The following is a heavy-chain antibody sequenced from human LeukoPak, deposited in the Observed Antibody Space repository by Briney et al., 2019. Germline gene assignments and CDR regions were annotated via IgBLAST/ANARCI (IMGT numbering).Heavy chain of an antibody. J-gene: IGHJ6*03. CDR3: AKGKSYYDSSGYYYEAYYYMDV. V-gene: IGHV3-23*01. D-gene: IGHD3-22*01. CDR2: ISGSGGST. CDR1: GFTFSSYS. Sequence: GGSLRLSCAASGFTFSSYSMNWVRQAPGKGLEWVSAISGSGGSTYYADSVKGRFTISRDNSKNTLYLQMNSLRAEDTAVYYCAKGKSYYDSSGYYYEAYYYMDVWGKGTTVTVSS.